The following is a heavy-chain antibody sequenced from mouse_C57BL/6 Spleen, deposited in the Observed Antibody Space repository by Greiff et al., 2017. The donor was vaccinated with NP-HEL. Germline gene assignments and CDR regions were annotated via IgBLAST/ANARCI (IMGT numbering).Heavy chain of an antibody. CDR3: ARSRITSWYFDV. V-gene: IGHV1-69*01. J-gene: IGHJ1*03. CDR1: GYTFTSYW. CDR2: IDPSDSYT. D-gene: IGHD1-1*01. Sequence: QVQLKQPGAELVMPGASVKLSCKASGYTFTSYWMHWVKQRPGQGLEWIGEIDPSDSYTNYNQKFKGKSTLTVDKSSSTAYMQLSSLTSEDSAVYYCARSRITSWYFDVWGTGTTVTVSS.